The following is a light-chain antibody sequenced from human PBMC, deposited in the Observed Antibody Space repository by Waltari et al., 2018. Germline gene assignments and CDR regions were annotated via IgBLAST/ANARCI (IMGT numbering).Light chain of an antibody. CDR1: QSVSSY. CDR2: DAS. V-gene: IGKV3-11*01. J-gene: IGKJ4*01. Sequence: EIVLTQSPATLSLSPGERATLSCRASQSVSSYLAWYQQKPGQAPRLLIYDASNRVTGIPARFSGSGSGTDFTLTISSLDPEDFAVYYCQQRSIWPVTFGGGTKEEIK. CDR3: QQRSIWPVT.